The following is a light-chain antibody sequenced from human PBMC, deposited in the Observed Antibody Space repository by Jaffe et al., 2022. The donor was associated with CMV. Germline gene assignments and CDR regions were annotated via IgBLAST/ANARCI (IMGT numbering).Light chain of an antibody. CDR3: QAWDSSTFYV. CDR1: KLGNKY. Sequence: SYELTQPPSVSVSPGQTATITCSGDKLGNKYACWYQQKPGQSPVLVIYQDTKRPSGIPERFSGSNSGNTATLTISGTQAMDEADYYCQAWDSSTFYVFGPGTTVTVL. V-gene: IGLV3-1*01. CDR2: QDT. J-gene: IGLJ1*01.